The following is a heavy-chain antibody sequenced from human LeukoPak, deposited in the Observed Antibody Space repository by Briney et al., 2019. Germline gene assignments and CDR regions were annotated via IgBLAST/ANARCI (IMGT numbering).Heavy chain of an antibody. J-gene: IGHJ4*02. Sequence: SETLSLTCAVYGGSFSGYYWSWIRQPPGKGLEWIGEINHSGSTNYNPSLKSRVTISVDTTKNQFSLKLSSVTAADTAVYYCARGGDWSAAPGIDYWGQGTLVAVSS. CDR1: GGSFSGYY. CDR2: INHSGST. CDR3: ARGGDWSAAPGIDY. V-gene: IGHV4-34*01. D-gene: IGHD2-2*01.